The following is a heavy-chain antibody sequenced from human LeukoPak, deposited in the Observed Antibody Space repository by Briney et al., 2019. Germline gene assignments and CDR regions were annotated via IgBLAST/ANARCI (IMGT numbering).Heavy chain of an antibody. V-gene: IGHV3-11*05. CDR3: ARALSGTGAFDI. CDR2: ISSSSSYT. D-gene: IGHD3-16*01. CDR1: GFTFTTYS. J-gene: IGHJ3*02. Sequence: PGGSLRLSCAASGFTFTTYSMSWVRQAPGKGLEWVSYISSSSSYTNYADSVKGRFTISRDNAKNSLYLQMNSLRAEDTAVYYCARALSGTGAFDIWGQGTMVTVSS.